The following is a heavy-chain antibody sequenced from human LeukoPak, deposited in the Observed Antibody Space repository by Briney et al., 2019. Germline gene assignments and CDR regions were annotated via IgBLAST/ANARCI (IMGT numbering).Heavy chain of an antibody. J-gene: IGHJ6*04. Sequence: GALRLSCAASGFTFSSYAMHWVRQAPGKGLEYVSAISSNGGSTYYADSVKGRFTISRDDSKNTLYLQMGSLRAEDMAVYYCARASGYCSGGSCPLYYYGMDVWGKGTTVTVSS. CDR2: ISSNGGST. D-gene: IGHD2-15*01. V-gene: IGHV3-64*02. CDR3: ARASGYCSGGSCPLYYYGMDV. CDR1: GFTFSSYA.